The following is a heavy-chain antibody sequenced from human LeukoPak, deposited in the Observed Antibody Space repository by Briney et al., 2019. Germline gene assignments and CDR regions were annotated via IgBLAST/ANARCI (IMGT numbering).Heavy chain of an antibody. CDR1: GGSFSGYY. CDR2: INHSGST. Sequence: PSETLSLTCAVYGGSFSGYYWSWIRQPPGKGPEWIGEINHSGSTNYNPSLKSRVTISVDTSKNQFSLKLSSVTAADTAVYYCARIRGYSGYAIFDYWGQGTLVTVSS. J-gene: IGHJ4*02. V-gene: IGHV4-34*01. CDR3: ARIRGYSGYAIFDY. D-gene: IGHD5-12*01.